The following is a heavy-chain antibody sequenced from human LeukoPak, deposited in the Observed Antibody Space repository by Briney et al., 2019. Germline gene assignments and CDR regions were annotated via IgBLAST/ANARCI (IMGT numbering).Heavy chain of an antibody. CDR2: ISGSGGST. Sequence: GGSLRLSCAASGFTFSSYGMSWVRQAPGKGLGWVSAISGSGGSTYYADSVKGRFTISRDNSKNTLYLQMNSLRAEDTAVYYCAKVPHSSGLDYWGQGTLVTVSS. D-gene: IGHD6-25*01. V-gene: IGHV3-23*01. J-gene: IGHJ4*02. CDR1: GFTFSSYG. CDR3: AKVPHSSGLDY.